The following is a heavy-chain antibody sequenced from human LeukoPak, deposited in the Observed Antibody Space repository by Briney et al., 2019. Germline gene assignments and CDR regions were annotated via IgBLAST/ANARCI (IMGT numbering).Heavy chain of an antibody. J-gene: IGHJ4*02. V-gene: IGHV3-30*04. CDR3: ARVDSGNYDY. Sequence: GGSLRLSCAASGFTFNSYAMHWVRQAPGKGLEWVAVILYDGSNKYYADSVKGRFTISRDNSKNTLFLQMNSLRVEDTAVYYCARVDSGNYDYWGQGTLLTVSS. D-gene: IGHD1-26*01. CDR2: ILYDGSNK. CDR1: GFTFNSYA.